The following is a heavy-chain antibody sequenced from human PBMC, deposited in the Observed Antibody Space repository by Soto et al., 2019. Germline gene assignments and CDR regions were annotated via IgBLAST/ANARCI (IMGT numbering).Heavy chain of an antibody. V-gene: IGHV3-53*01. D-gene: IGHD6-19*01. CDR3: AREYSTGWPN. Sequence: VIYSGGSTYYADSVKGRFTISRDNSKNTLYLQMNSLRDEDTAVYYCAREYSTGWPNWGQGTLVTVSS. J-gene: IGHJ4*02. CDR2: IYSGGST.